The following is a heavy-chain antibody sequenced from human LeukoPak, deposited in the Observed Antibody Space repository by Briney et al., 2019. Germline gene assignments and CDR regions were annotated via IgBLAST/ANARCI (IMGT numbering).Heavy chain of an antibody. J-gene: IGHJ4*02. V-gene: IGHV3-53*01. CDR2: IYSGGNT. CDR3: ARVSSWFGDSPLDY. D-gene: IGHD3-10*01. Sequence: GGSLRLSCAPSGLTVSSNYMTWVRQAPGKGLEWVSLIYSGGNTYYADSVKGRFTISRDLSENTLYLQMNSLRAEDTALYYCARVSSWFGDSPLDYWGQGTLVTVSS. CDR1: GLTVSSNY.